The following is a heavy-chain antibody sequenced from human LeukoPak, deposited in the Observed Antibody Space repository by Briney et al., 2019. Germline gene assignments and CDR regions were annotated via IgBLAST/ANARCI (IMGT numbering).Heavy chain of an antibody. D-gene: IGHD3-10*01. CDR1: GGSFSGYY. Sequence: SETLSLTCAVYGGSFSGYYWSWIRQPPGKGLEWIGEINHSGSTNYNPSLKSRVTISVDTSKNQFSLKLSSVTAADTAVYYCARHSLLWFGDFDYWGQGTLVTVSP. V-gene: IGHV4-34*01. CDR2: INHSGST. CDR3: ARHSLLWFGDFDY. J-gene: IGHJ4*02.